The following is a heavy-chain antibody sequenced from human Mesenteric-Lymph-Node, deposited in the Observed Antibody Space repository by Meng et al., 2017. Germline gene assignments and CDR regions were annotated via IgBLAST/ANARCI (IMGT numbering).Heavy chain of an antibody. Sequence: LRLSCPLSGGSITTYHWSWIRQPAGKGREWIGRIYSSGRTNYNPYLNSRVTMSVDKSKNQFSLKLSSVTAADTALDYCTRENDARENDCTAGNCYPNDAFDIWGQGTMVTVSS. D-gene: IGHD2-15*01. J-gene: IGHJ3*02. V-gene: IGHV4-4*07. CDR3: TRENDARENDCTAGNCYPNDAFDI. CDR1: GGSITTYH. CDR2: IYSSGRT.